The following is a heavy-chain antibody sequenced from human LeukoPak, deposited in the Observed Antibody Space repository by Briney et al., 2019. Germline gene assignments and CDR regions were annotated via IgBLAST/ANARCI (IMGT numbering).Heavy chain of an antibody. D-gene: IGHD6-6*01. J-gene: IGHJ4*02. CDR3: ARSIAASYYFDY. CDR2: IYTSGST. Sequence: PSETLSLTCTVSGGSISSYYWSWIRQPPGKGLERIGYIYTSGSTNYNPSLKSRVTISVDTSKNQFSLKLSSVTAADTAVYYCARSIAASYYFDYWGQGTLVTVSS. CDR1: GGSISSYY. V-gene: IGHV4-4*09.